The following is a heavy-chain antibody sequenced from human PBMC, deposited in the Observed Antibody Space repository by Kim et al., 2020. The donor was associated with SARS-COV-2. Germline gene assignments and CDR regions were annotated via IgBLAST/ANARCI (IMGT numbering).Heavy chain of an antibody. CDR1: GFTFDDYA. J-gene: IGHJ3*02. CDR2: ISWNSGII. CDR3: ASLVAGHGGAFDI. V-gene: IGHV3-9*01. Sequence: GGSLRLSCAASGFTFDDYAMHWVRQAPGKGLEWVSGISWNSGIIGYADSVKGRFTISRDNAKNSLYLQMNSLRAEDTALYYCASLVAGHGGAFDIWGQGTMVTVSS. D-gene: IGHD6-19*01.